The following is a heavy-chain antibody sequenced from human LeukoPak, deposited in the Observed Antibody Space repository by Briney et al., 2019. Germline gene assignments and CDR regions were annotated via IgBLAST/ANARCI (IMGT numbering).Heavy chain of an antibody. CDR3: ARDQAYYDILTGHYYFDY. V-gene: IGHV1-18*01. J-gene: IGHJ4*02. CDR2: ISAYNGNT. CDR1: GYTFTSYG. Sequence: ASVKVSCKASGYTFTSYGISWVRQAPGQGLEWMGWISAYNGNTNYAQKLQGRVTMTTDTSTSTAYMELRSLRSDDTAVYYCARDQAYYDILTGHYYFDYWGQGTLVTVSS. D-gene: IGHD3-9*01.